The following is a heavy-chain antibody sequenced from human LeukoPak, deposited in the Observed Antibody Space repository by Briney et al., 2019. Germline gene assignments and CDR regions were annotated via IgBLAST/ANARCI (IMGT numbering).Heavy chain of an antibody. CDR3: ARGLVVVSGGDY. CDR2: IYYSGST. V-gene: IGHV4-59*01. D-gene: IGHD2-21*02. Sequence: SETLSLTCTVSGGSISSYYWSWIRHPPGRGLEWIGYIYYSGSTNYNPPLKSRVTISVDTSKNQFSLKLSSVTAADTAVYYCARGLVVVSGGDYWGQGTLVTVSS. CDR1: GGSISSYY. J-gene: IGHJ4*02.